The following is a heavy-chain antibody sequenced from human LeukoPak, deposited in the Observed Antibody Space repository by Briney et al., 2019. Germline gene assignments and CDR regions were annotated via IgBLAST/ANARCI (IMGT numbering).Heavy chain of an antibody. D-gene: IGHD6-19*01. Sequence: ASVKVSCKASGGTFSSYAISWVRQATGQGLEWMGWMNPNSGNTGYAQKFQGRVTMTRNTSISTAYMELSSLRSEDTAVYYCARGHSSGWSYYYYYYGMDVWGQGTTVTVSS. V-gene: IGHV1-8*02. CDR3: ARGHSSGWSYYYYYYGMDV. CDR1: GGTFSSYA. J-gene: IGHJ6*02. CDR2: MNPNSGNT.